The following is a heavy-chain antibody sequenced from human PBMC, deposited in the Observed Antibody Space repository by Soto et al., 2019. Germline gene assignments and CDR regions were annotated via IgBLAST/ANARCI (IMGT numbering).Heavy chain of an antibody. Sequence: GGSLRLSCAASGFTFSSYAMHWVRQAPGKGLEWVAVISYDGSNKYYADSVKGRFTISRDNSKNTLYLQMNSLRAEDTAVYYCSRGEPWELSHFDYWGQGTLVTGSS. CDR1: GFTFSSYA. D-gene: IGHD1-26*01. V-gene: IGHV3-30-3*01. CDR2: ISYDGSNK. CDR3: SRGEPWELSHFDY. J-gene: IGHJ4*02.